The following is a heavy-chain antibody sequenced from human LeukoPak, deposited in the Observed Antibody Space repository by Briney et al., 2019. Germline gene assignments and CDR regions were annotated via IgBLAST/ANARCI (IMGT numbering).Heavy chain of an antibody. D-gene: IGHD5-18*01. J-gene: IGHJ4*02. CDR1: GFTFSSYA. Sequence: PGGSLRLSCAASGFTFSSYAMSWVRQAPGKGLEWVSAISGSGGSTYYADSVKGRFTISRDNAKNSLYLQMNSLRAEDTAVYYCARGDRTWIQLCPDYWGQGTLVTVSS. CDR2: ISGSGGST. CDR3: ARGDRTWIQLCPDY. V-gene: IGHV3-23*01.